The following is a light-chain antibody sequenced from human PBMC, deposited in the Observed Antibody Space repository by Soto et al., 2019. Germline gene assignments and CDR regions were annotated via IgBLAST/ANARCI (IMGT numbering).Light chain of an antibody. CDR3: QQSSSTPLT. CDR2: GAS. V-gene: IGKV1-39*01. Sequence: DIQLTQSPSVLSASIGDRVTITCRASQGISTWLAWYQQKPGKAPKLLIYGASKLQSGVPSRFSASGSGTDFNLTIASLQAEDFATYYCQQSSSTPLTFGGGTKVDIK. CDR1: QGISTW. J-gene: IGKJ4*01.